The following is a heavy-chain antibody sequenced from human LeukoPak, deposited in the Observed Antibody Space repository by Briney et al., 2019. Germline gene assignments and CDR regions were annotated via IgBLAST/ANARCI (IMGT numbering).Heavy chain of an antibody. CDR3: ARDAMGATTR. CDR2: ISSSSSYV. V-gene: IGHV3-21*01. D-gene: IGHD1-26*01. J-gene: IGHJ4*02. CDR1: GFTFSSYS. Sequence: GGSLRLSCAASGFTFSSYSMNWVRQAPGKGLEWVSSISSSSSYVYYADSVKGRFTISRDNAKNSLYLQMNSLRAEDTAVYYCARDAMGATTRWGQGTLVTVSS.